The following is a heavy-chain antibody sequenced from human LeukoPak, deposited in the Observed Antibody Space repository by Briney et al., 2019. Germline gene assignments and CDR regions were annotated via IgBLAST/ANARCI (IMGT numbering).Heavy chain of an antibody. J-gene: IGHJ4*02. CDR1: GFTFNSYA. Sequence: GGSLRLSCAASGFTFNSYAMSWVRQAPGKGLEWVSTISGSGDSTWYADSVQGRFTISRDNSKYTLYLQMNSLRTEDTAIYYCAKDVTTATLFDYWGQGTLVTVSS. CDR3: AKDVTTATLFDY. CDR2: ISGSGDST. D-gene: IGHD1-14*01. V-gene: IGHV3-23*01.